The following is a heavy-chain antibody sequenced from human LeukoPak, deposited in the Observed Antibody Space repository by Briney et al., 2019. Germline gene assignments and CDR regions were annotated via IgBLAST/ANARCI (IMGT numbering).Heavy chain of an antibody. CDR3: ARGPTISETGYFDY. Sequence: LETLSLTCAVYGGSFSAYYWSWIRQSPGKGLEWIAEINHRGDTNYNPSVKSRVSISVDTSKNQFSLKVTSLTAADTAVYYCARGPTISETGYFDYWGQGTLVTVSS. J-gene: IGHJ4*03. V-gene: IGHV4-34*01. CDR2: INHRGDT. CDR1: GGSFSAYY. D-gene: IGHD1-1*01.